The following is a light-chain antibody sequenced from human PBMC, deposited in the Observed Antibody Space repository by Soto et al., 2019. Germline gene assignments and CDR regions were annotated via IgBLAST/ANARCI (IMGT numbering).Light chain of an antibody. CDR3: QKYESWPYT. CDR2: LAS. CDR1: QSVRSN. Sequence: EIVMTQSPVTLSVSPGERATLSCRASQSVRSNLAWYQQKRGRAPRLLIYLASTRPTGIPARFSVSGSGTEFTLTISSLQSEDFAIYYCQKYESWPYTFGQGTKLEIK. J-gene: IGKJ2*01. V-gene: IGKV3-15*01.